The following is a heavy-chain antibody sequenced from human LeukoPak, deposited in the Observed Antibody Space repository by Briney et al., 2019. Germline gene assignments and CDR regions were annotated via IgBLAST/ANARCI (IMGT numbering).Heavy chain of an antibody. V-gene: IGHV4-39*07. Sequence: SETLSLTCTVSGGSISSRSYYWGWIRQPPGKGLEWIGTIYYSGSTYYNPSLKSRVTISVDTSKNQFSLKVRSVTAADTAVYYCARESDFYDSSGSPSYWGQGTLVIVSS. D-gene: IGHD3-22*01. J-gene: IGHJ4*02. CDR3: ARESDFYDSSGSPSY. CDR1: GGSISSRSYY. CDR2: IYYSGST.